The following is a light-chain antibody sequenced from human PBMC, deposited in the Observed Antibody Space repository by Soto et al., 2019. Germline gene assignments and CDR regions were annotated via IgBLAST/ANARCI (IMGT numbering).Light chain of an antibody. CDR2: KAS. J-gene: IGKJ1*01. CDR3: QRCNCYPPT. Sequence: DIQLTQSPCTLSSSVGDRVTITCRASQSISSWLAWYQQKRGKAPKVLIYKASNFKSGVPSRFSGSGSGTDFTLTISSLQPDDFAIYFCQRCNCYPPTLGQGTTVDIK. CDR1: QSISSW. V-gene: IGKV1-5*03.